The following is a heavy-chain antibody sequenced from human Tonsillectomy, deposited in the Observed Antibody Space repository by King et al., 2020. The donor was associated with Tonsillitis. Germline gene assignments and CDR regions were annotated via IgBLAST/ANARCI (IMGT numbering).Heavy chain of an antibody. CDR2: INAGNGNT. Sequence: HWMRQAPGQRLEWMEWINAGNGNTKYSQKFQGRVTITRDTSASTAYMEVSSLRSEDTAVYYCVSHLENNDFDIWGKCTMVTVSS. D-gene: IGHD2/OR15-2a*01. CDR3: VSHLENNDFDI. J-gene: IGHJ3*02. V-gene: IGHV1-3*01.